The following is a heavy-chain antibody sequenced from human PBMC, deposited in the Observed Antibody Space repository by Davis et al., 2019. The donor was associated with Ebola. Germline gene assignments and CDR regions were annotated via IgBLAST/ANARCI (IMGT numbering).Heavy chain of an antibody. D-gene: IGHD5-24*01. V-gene: IGHV3-30-3*01. CDR2: ISYDGSNK. CDR3: AREAHGLEMATVYYYGMDV. J-gene: IGHJ6*02. Sequence: PGGSLRLSCAASGFTFSSYAMHWVRQAPGKGLEWVAVISYDGSNKYYADSVKGRFTISRDNSKNTLYLQMNSLRAEDTAVYYCAREAHGLEMATVYYYGMDVWGQGTTVTVSS. CDR1: GFTFSSYA.